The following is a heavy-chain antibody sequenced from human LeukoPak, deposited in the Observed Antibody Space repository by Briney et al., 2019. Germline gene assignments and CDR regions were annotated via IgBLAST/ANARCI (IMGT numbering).Heavy chain of an antibody. CDR3: TPSDYDDSSPDY. V-gene: IGHV3-49*04. Sequence: GGSLRLSCTASGFTFCDYAMSWVRQAPGKGLEWVGFIRSKAYGGTTEYAASVKGRFDMSRGDSKSIAYMQRTILKTVLQGLSYCTPSDYDDSSPDYWGQGTLVTVSS. D-gene: IGHD3-22*01. J-gene: IGHJ4*02. CDR2: IRSKAYGGTT. CDR1: GFTFCDYA.